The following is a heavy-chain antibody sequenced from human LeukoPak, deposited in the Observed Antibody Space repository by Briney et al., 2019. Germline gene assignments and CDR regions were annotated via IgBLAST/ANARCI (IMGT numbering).Heavy chain of an antibody. CDR2: ISGNGANT. V-gene: IGHV3-23*01. J-gene: IGHJ4*02. Sequence: GGSLRLSCAASGLTFSSYAMSWVRQAPGKGLEWVSGISGNGANTYYADSVKGRFSISRDNSKNTLYLQMNSLRAEDTAVYYCANTFNFGYWGQGTLVTVSS. CDR3: ANTFNFGY. CDR1: GLTFSSYA.